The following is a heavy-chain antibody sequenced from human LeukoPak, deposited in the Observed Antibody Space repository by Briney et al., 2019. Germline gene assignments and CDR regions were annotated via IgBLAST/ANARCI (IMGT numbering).Heavy chain of an antibody. CDR2: IIPIFGTA. CDR3: ATRECSSTSCYTHFDY. D-gene: IGHD2-2*02. V-gene: IGHV1-69*13. Sequence: ASVKVSCKASGGTFSSYAISWVRQAPGQGLEWMGGIIPIFGTANYAQKFQGRVTITADESTSTAYMELSSLRSEDTAVYYCATRECSSTSCYTHFDYWGQGTLVTVSS. CDR1: GGTFSSYA. J-gene: IGHJ4*02.